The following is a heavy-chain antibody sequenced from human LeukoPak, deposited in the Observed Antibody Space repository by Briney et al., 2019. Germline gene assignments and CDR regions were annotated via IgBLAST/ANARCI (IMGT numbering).Heavy chain of an antibody. V-gene: IGHV4-39*01. CDR2: IYYSGST. J-gene: IGHJ4*02. CDR1: GGSISSSSYY. Sequence: PSETLSLTCTVSGGSISSSSYYWGWIRQPPGKGLEWIGSIYYSGSTYYNPSLKSRVTISVDTSKNQFSLKLSSVTAADTAVYYCAGVGFDYGDYYFDYWGQGTLVTVSS. CDR3: AGVGFDYGDYYFDY. D-gene: IGHD4-17*01.